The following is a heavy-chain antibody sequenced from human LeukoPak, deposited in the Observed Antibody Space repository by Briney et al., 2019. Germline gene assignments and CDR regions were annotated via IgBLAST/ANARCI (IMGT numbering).Heavy chain of an antibody. D-gene: IGHD1-26*01. CDR2: IYTSGST. CDR3: ARDHTRWSRDYYYYMDV. Sequence: PSETLSLTCTVSGGSISSYYWSWIRQPAGKGLEWIGRIYTSGSTNYNPSLKSRVTMSVDTSKNQFSLKLSSVTAADTAVYYCARDHTRWSRDYYYYMDVWGKGTTVTVSS. J-gene: IGHJ6*03. CDR1: GGSISSYY. V-gene: IGHV4-4*07.